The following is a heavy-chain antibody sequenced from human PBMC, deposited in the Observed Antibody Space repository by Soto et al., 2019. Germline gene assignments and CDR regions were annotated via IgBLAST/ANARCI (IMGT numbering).Heavy chain of an antibody. CDR2: ISGSGGST. CDR1: GFTFSRYA. J-gene: IGHJ5*02. V-gene: IGHV3-23*01. CDR3: AKDQTSELLTPDSNNWFDP. D-gene: IGHD1-7*01. Sequence: GGSLRLSCAASGFTFSRYAMSWVRQAPGKGLGWLSAISGSGGSTYYADSVKGRFTISRDNSKNTLYLQMNSLSAEDTAVYYCAKDQTSELLTPDSNNWFDPWGQGTLVTVSS.